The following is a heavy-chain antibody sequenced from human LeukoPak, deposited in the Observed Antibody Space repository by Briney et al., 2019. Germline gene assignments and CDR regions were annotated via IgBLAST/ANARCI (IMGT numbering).Heavy chain of an antibody. Sequence: GGSLRLSCAASGFTFSSYAMSWVRQAPGKGLQWVSGISGSGDSTYYADSVNGRFTISRDNSKNTLYLQMISLRAEDTAVYYCAKGGGSYFRRVTYYYYYTDVWGKGTTVTVSS. CDR2: ISGSGDST. CDR1: GFTFSSYA. V-gene: IGHV3-23*01. CDR3: AKGGGSYFRRVTYYYYYTDV. J-gene: IGHJ6*03. D-gene: IGHD1-26*01.